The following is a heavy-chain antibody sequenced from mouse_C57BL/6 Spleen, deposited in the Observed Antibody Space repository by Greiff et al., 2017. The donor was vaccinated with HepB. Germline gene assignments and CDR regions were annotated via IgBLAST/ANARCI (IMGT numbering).Heavy chain of an antibody. Sequence: VQLQESGAELVRPGASVTLSCKASGYTFTDYEMHWVKQTPVHGLEWIGAIDPETGGTAYNQKFKGKAILTADKSSSTAYMELRSLTSEDSAVYYCTRRDYYGSPSPYWGQGTLVTVSA. J-gene: IGHJ3*01. CDR1: GYTFTDYE. D-gene: IGHD1-1*01. CDR3: TRRDYYGSPSPY. CDR2: IDPETGGT. V-gene: IGHV1-15*01.